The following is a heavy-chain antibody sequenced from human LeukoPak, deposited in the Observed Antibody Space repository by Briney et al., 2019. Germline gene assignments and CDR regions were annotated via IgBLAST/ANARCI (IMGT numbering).Heavy chain of an antibody. Sequence: GGSLRLSCEASGFTFSSYGMHWVRQAPGKGLVWVSRINSDGSSTSYADSVKGRFTISRDNAKNTLYLQMNSLRAEDTAVYYCARHGVIAAAGTQGYYYGMDVWGQGTTVTVSS. D-gene: IGHD6-13*01. CDR1: GFTFSSYG. CDR3: ARHGVIAAAGTQGYYYGMDV. V-gene: IGHV3-74*01. CDR2: INSDGSST. J-gene: IGHJ6*02.